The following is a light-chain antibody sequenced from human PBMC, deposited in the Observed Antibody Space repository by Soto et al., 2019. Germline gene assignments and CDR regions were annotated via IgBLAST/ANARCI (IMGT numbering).Light chain of an antibody. CDR3: QQYNNWPPGT. Sequence: EIVMTQSPATLSVSPGERATLSCRASQSVSSNLAWYQQKPGQAPRLLIYGASTRATGIPARFSGSGSGTEFTLTISSLQSEDFEVYYCQQYNNWPPGTFGGGNKVEIK. CDR2: GAS. V-gene: IGKV3-15*01. CDR1: QSVSSN. J-gene: IGKJ4*01.